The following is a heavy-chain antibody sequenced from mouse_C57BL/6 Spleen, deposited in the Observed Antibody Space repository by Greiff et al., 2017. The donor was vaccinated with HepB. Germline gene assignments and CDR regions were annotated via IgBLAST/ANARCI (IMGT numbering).Heavy chain of an antibody. J-gene: IGHJ1*03. D-gene: IGHD1-1*01. CDR2: IYPRSGNT. CDR3: ARADYYGSSHYWYFDV. CDR1: GYTFTSYG. V-gene: IGHV1-81*01. Sequence: QVHVKQSGAELARPGASVKLSCKASGYTFTSYGISWVKQRTGQGLEWIGEIYPRSGNTYYNEKFKGKATLTADKSSSTAYMELRSLTSEDSAVYFCARADYYGSSHYWYFDVWGTGTTVTVSS.